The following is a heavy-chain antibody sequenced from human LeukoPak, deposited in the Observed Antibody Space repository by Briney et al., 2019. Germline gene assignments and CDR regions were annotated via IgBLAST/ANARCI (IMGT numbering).Heavy chain of an antibody. CDR3: ARGGTALDAFDI. J-gene: IGHJ3*02. Sequence: GASEKVSCKASGGTFSSYAISWGRQGPGPGLELMGGVIPIFGTANYAQKCQGRITITADKSTSTAYMELSSLRSEDTAVYDCARGGTALDAFDIWGQGTMVTVSS. CDR1: GGTFSSYA. CDR2: VIPIFGTA. V-gene: IGHV1-69*06.